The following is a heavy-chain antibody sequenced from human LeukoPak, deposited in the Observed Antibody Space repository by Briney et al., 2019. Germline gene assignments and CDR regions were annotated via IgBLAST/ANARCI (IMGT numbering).Heavy chain of an antibody. J-gene: IGHJ6*02. CDR2: TDSDGSDI. V-gene: IGHV3-74*01. CDR3: TRDRRYGGMDV. CDR1: GFTFSAYW. D-gene: IGHD4-17*01. Sequence: GGSLRLSCAASGFTFSAYWMHWVRQAPGEGLVWVSRTDSDGSDISYADSVKGRFTMSRDNAKNTLFLQMNSLRVEDTAVYYCTRDRRYGGMDVWGQGTTVTVSS.